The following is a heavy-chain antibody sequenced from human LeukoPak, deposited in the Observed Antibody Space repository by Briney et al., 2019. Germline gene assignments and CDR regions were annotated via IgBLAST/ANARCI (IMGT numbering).Heavy chain of an antibody. J-gene: IGHJ4*02. Sequence: GASVKVSCKESGYTFIGYYIHWLRQAPGQGLKWMGWINPSNGGTNYAQRFQGRVAMTRDTSISTAYMEMSRLTFDDTAVYYCASGPTLGTTHPYFDYWGQGTLVTVSS. CDR2: INPSNGGT. CDR1: GYTFIGYY. CDR3: ASGPTLGTTHPYFDY. D-gene: IGHD1-1*01. V-gene: IGHV1-2*02.